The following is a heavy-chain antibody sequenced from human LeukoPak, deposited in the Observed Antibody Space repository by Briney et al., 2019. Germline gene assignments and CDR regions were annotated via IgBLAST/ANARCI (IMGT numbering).Heavy chain of an antibody. J-gene: IGHJ5*02. CDR1: GYTFTSYY. CDR2: INPSGGST. Sequence: ASVKVSCKASGYTFTSYYMHWVRRAPGQGLEWMGIINPSGGSTSYAQKFRGRVTMTRDTSTSTVYMELSSLRSEDTAVYYCARRGISGYNWFDPWGQGTLVTVSS. CDR3: ARRGISGYNWFDP. V-gene: IGHV1-46*01. D-gene: IGHD1-20*01.